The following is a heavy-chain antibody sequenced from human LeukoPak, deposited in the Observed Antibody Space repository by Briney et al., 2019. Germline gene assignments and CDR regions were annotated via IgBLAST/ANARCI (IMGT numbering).Heavy chain of an antibody. V-gene: IGHV1-2*02. D-gene: IGHD3-3*01. CDR2: INPNSGGT. CDR1: GYTFTGYY. Sequence: ASVKVSCKASGYTFTGYYMHWVRQAPGQGLEWMGWINPNSGGTNYAQKFQGRVTMTRDTSISTAYMELSRLRSDDTAVYYCARDLFRWSPAFDIWGQGTMVTVSS. CDR3: ARDLFRWSPAFDI. J-gene: IGHJ3*02.